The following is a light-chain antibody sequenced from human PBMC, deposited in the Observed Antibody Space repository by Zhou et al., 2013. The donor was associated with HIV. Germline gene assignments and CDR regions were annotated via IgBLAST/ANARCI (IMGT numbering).Light chain of an antibody. CDR3: QQSYSTPIT. CDR1: QTINSF. V-gene: IGKV1-39*01. J-gene: IGKJ5*01. CDR2: GTS. Sequence: DIQMTQSPSSLSASVGDRVTITCRASQTINSFLNWYQQNPGKAPILLIYGTSSLQGGVPSRFSGSGSGTDFTLTISSLQPEDFATYFCQQSYSTPITFGQGTRLEIK.